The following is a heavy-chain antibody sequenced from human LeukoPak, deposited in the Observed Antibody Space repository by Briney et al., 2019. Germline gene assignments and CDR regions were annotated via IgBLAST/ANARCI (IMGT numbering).Heavy chain of an antibody. V-gene: IGHV3-53*01. Sequence: GGSLRLAWAASAFTVYKNYMIWVRQAPGGGLEWVSLIYSTGVTNYADSVKGRFTISRDNSKNTLYLQINSLRAEDTAVYYCAKDSQYYDFWSRYNYYYYYYMDLWGKGTTVTVSS. CDR1: AFTVYKNY. CDR3: AKDSQYYDFWSRYNYYYYYYMDL. J-gene: IGHJ6*03. D-gene: IGHD3-3*01. CDR2: IYSTGVT.